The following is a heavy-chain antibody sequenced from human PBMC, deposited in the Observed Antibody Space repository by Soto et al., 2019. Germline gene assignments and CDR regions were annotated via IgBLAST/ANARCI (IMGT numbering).Heavy chain of an antibody. J-gene: IGHJ4*02. D-gene: IGHD6-19*01. V-gene: IGHV3-23*01. CDR1: GFTFSSYT. CDR2: INSGGGNT. CDR3: AQDLGAVPGTGDGFDH. Sequence: EVQLLESGGGLVQPGGSLRLSCAASGFTFSSYTMSWARQAPGKGLEWVSTINSGGGNTYYADSVKGRFTISRDNSKNTLWLQMNSLRVDDTAIYYCAQDLGAVPGTGDGFDHWGQGTLVTVSS.